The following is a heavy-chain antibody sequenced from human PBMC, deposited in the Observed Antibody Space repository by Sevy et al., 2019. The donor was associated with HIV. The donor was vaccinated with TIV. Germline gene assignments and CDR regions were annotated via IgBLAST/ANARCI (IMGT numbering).Heavy chain of an antibody. V-gene: IGHV3-74*01. Sequence: GGSLRLSCAASGFTFGSHWMHWVRQAPGKGLVWVSRINRDGSGTNYADSVKGRFTVSRDNAKNTLYLQMNRLRAEDTAVYFCARDENYYESSGSYAITYHFDYWGQGTLVTVSS. J-gene: IGHJ4*02. CDR2: INRDGSGT. CDR1: GFTFGSHW. CDR3: ARDENYYESSGSYAITYHFDY. D-gene: IGHD3-22*01.